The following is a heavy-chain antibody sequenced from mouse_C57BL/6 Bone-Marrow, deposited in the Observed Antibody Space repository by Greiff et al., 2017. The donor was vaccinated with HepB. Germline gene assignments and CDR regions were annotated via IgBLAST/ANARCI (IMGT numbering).Heavy chain of an antibody. CDR1: GYTFTTYP. J-gene: IGHJ1*03. Sequence: VQGVESGAELVKPGASVKMSCKASGYTFTTYPIEWMKQNHGKSLEWIGNFHPYNDDTKYNEKFKGKATLTVEKSSSTVYLELSRLTSDDSAVYYCARGSRGYWYFDVWGTGTTVTVSS. CDR3: ARGSRGYWYFDV. V-gene: IGHV1-47*01. CDR2: FHPYNDDT. D-gene: IGHD1-1*01.